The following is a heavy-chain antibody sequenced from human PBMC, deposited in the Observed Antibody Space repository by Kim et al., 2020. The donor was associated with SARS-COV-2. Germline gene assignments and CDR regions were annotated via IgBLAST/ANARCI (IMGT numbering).Heavy chain of an antibody. V-gene: IGHV3-30*02. D-gene: IGHD2-8*01. J-gene: IGHJ6*02. Sequence: YYADSVRGRFTTSRDKSRGAIHLQMTGLRPEDTAVYYCAKDLNGMFSLGIWGQGTTVTVS. CDR3: AKDLNGMFSLGI.